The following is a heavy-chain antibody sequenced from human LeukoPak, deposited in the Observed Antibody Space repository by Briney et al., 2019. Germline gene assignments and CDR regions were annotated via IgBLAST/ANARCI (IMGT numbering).Heavy chain of an antibody. CDR2: INPSGGST. J-gene: IGHJ5*02. Sequence: GASVKVSCKASGYTFTSYYMHWVRQAPGQGLEWMGIINPSGGSTSYAQKFQGRVTMTRNTSISTAYMELSSLRSEDTAVYYCALNYYGSGSYYSPAFDPWGQGTLVTVSS. D-gene: IGHD3-10*01. V-gene: IGHV1-46*01. CDR3: ALNYYGSGSYYSPAFDP. CDR1: GYTFTSYY.